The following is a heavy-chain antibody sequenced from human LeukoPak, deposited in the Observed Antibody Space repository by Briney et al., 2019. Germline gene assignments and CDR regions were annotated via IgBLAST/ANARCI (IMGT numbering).Heavy chain of an antibody. Sequence: NPGGSLRLSCAASGFTFSSYAMSWVRQAPGKGLEWVSAISGSGGSTYYADSVRGRFTISRDNSKNTLYLQMNSLRAEDTAVYYCAKLGSSGYYGAFDIWGQGTMVTVSS. V-gene: IGHV3-23*01. CDR2: ISGSGGST. CDR1: GFTFSSYA. CDR3: AKLGSSGYYGAFDI. D-gene: IGHD3-22*01. J-gene: IGHJ3*02.